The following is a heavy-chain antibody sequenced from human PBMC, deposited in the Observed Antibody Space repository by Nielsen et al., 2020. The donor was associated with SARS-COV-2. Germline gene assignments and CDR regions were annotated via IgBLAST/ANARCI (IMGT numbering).Heavy chain of an antibody. CDR1: GYKFPSYW. CDR2: IYPGDSDT. V-gene: IGHV5-51*01. CDR3: ARRDSSSWWVDY. Sequence: GESLKISCKGSGYKFPSYWMAWVRQMPGKGLEWMGIIYPGDSDTRYSPSFQGQVTISADKSISTAYLQWNSLKASDTAMYYCARRDSSSWWVDYWGQGTLVTVSS. D-gene: IGHD6-13*01. J-gene: IGHJ4*02.